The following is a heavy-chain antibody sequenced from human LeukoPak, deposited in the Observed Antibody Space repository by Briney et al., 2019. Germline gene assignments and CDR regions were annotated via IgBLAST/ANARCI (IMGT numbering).Heavy chain of an antibody. CDR1: GFTFSSSA. V-gene: IGHV3-73*01. D-gene: IGHD1-26*01. Sequence: GGSLRLSCAASGFTFSSSAMSWVRQASGKGLDWVGRIRDKGNNDATTYAASVKGRFTISRDDSKNTAYLQMNSLKTEDTAIYYCTTPFSGTSNIAWGQGTLVTVFS. CDR3: TTPFSGTSNIA. J-gene: IGHJ5*02. CDR2: IRDKGNNDAT.